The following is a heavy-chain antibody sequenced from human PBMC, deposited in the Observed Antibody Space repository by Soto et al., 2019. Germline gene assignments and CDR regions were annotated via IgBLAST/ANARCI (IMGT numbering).Heavy chain of an antibody. V-gene: IGHV1-69*02. CDR3: ARADSSGWYYFDY. J-gene: IGHJ4*02. CDR1: GGTFSSYT. CDR2: IIPILGIA. Sequence: QVQLVQSGAEVKKPGSSVKVSCKVSGGTFSSYTISWVRQAPGQGLEWMGRIIPILGIANYAQKFQGRVTITADKSTSTAYMELSSLRSEDTAVYYCARADSSGWYYFDYWGQGTLVTVSS. D-gene: IGHD6-19*01.